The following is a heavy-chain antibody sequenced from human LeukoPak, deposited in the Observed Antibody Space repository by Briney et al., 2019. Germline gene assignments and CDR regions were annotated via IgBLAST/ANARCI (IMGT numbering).Heavy chain of an antibody. CDR2: IYYSGST. CDR3: ARDGHAKRGIDFDY. D-gene: IGHD3-10*01. CDR1: GGSISSSSYY. Sequence: SETLSLTCTVSGGSISSSSYYWGWIRQPPGKGLEWIGSIYYSGSTYYNPSLKSRVTISVDTSKNQFSLKLSSVTAADTAVYCCARDGHAKRGIDFDYWGQGTLVTVSS. V-gene: IGHV4-39*07. J-gene: IGHJ4*02.